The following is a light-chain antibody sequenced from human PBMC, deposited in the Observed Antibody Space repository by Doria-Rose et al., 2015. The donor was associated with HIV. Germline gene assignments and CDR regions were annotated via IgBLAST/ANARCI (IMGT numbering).Light chain of an antibody. J-gene: IGKJ4*02. CDR1: PSVGSY. CDR3: QQRNNWPT. CDR2: DAS. Sequence: TPSPATLSLPPGERATLSCRASPSVGSYLVWYQQTPGQAPRLLFYDASNRTTGIPARFSGSGSGTDFTLTISSLEPEEFAVYYCQQRNNWPTFGRGTKVEI. V-gene: IGKV3-11*01.